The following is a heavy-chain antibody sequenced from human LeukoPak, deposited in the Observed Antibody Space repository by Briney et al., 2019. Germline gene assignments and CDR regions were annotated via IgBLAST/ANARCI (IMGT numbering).Heavy chain of an antibody. CDR2: IYYTGTT. CDR3: ARVGCSSTSCSNWFDP. J-gene: IGHJ5*02. Sequence: SETLSLTCTISGDSTNTYFWSWIRQPPGKGLEWIGYIYYTGTTNYTPSLKSRVTISVDTSKNQFSLKLSSVTAADTAVYYCARVGCSSTSCSNWFDPWGQGTLVTVSS. D-gene: IGHD2-2*01. CDR1: GDSTNTYF. V-gene: IGHV4-59*12.